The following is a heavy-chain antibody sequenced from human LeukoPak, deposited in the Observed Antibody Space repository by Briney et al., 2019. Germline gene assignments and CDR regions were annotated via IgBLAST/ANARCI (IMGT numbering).Heavy chain of an antibody. J-gene: IGHJ4*02. V-gene: IGHV3-30*02. Sequence: XWXRQAPGXXLEWVAFIRYDGSNKYYADSVKGRFTISRDNSKNTLYLQMNSLRAEDTAVYYCAKDPRCGGDCYSDDYWGQGTLVTVSS. D-gene: IGHD2-21*02. CDR3: AKDPRCGGDCYSDDY. CDR2: IRYDGSNK.